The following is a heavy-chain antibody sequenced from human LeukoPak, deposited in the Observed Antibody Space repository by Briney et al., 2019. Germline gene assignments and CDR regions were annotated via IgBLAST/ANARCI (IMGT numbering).Heavy chain of an antibody. V-gene: IGHV4-34*01. D-gene: IGHD3-22*01. J-gene: IGHJ4*02. Sequence: SETLSLTCVVYGGSFSGYFWSWIRQPPGKGLEWIGEITPSGSTNYNPSLKSRVSISIDTSKKKLSLRLTSVTAADSAVYYCASSFYYDSRDYWGQGTLSPSPQ. CDR2: ITPSGST. CDR3: ASSFYYDSRDY. CDR1: GGSFSGYF.